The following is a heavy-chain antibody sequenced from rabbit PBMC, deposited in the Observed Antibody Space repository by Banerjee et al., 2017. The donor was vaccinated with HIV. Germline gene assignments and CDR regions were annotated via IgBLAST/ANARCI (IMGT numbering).Heavy chain of an antibody. CDR3: VRETETYAGWAGYGYYFDL. CDR2: IYPDYGST. D-gene: IGHD6-1*01. CDR1: GFDLSNYYY. J-gene: IGHJ4*01. Sequence: QSLEESGGGLVKPGGTLTLTCKASGFDLSNYYYMCWVRQAPGKGLEWIAYIYPDYGSTDYASWAKGRFTISKTSSTTVTLQLNSLTAADTATYFCVRETETYAGWAGYGYYFDLWGQGTLVTDS. V-gene: IGHV1S40*01.